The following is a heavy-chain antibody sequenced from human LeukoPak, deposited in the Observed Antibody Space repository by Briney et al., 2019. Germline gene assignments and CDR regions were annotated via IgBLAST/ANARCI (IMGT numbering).Heavy chain of an antibody. J-gene: IGHJ4*02. Sequence: ASVKVSCTASGYTFTSYAMHWVRQAPGQRLEWMGWINAGNGNTKYSQKFQGRVTITRDTSASTAYMELSSLRSEDTAVYYCAREGAAGNFDYWGQGTLVTVSS. CDR1: GYTFTSYA. D-gene: IGHD6-13*01. CDR2: INAGNGNT. CDR3: AREGAAGNFDY. V-gene: IGHV1-3*01.